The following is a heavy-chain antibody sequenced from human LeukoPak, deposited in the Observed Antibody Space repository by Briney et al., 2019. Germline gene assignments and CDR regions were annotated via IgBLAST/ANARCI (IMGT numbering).Heavy chain of an antibody. CDR2: IYYSGST. Sequence: SETLSLTCTVSGGSISSYYWSWIRQPPGKGLEWIGYIYYSGSTNYNPSLKSRVTISVDTSKNQFSLKLSPVTAADTAVYYCARATRGYSSGWYGYWGQGTLVTVSS. V-gene: IGHV4-59*01. D-gene: IGHD6-19*01. J-gene: IGHJ4*02. CDR3: ARATRGYSSGWYGY. CDR1: GGSISSYY.